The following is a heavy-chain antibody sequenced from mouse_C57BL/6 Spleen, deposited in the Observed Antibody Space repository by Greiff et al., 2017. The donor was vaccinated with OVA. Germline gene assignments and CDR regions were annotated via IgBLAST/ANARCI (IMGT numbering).Heavy chain of an antibody. J-gene: IGHJ1*03. V-gene: IGHV1-81*01. CDR1: GYTFTSYG. Sequence: QVQLKESGAELARPGASVKLSCKASGYTFTSYGISWVKQRTGQGLEWIGEIYPRSGNTYYNEKFKGKATLTADKSSSTAYMELRSLTSEDSAVYFCARELGREWYCDVWGTGTTVTVSS. CDR2: IYPRSGNT. CDR3: ARELGREWYCDV. D-gene: IGHD4-1*01.